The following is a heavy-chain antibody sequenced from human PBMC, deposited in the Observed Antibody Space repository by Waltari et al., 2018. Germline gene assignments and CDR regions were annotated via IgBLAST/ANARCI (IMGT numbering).Heavy chain of an antibody. CDR1: GGSIRRYY. D-gene: IGHD6-19*01. CDR3: ARGVAVAGTFSGDGWFDP. Sequence: QVQLQESGPGLVKPSETLSLTCTVAGGSIRRYYWSWIRQPPGKGLEWIGYIYYSGSTNYNPSLKSRVTISVDTSKNQFSLKLSSVTAADTAVYYCARGVAVAGTFSGDGWFDPWGQGTLVTVSS. V-gene: IGHV4-59*01. CDR2: IYYSGST. J-gene: IGHJ5*02.